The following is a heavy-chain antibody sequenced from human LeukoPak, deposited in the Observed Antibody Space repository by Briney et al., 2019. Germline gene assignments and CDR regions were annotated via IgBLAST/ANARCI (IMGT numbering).Heavy chain of an antibody. V-gene: IGHV1-18*01. CDR1: LYTFTSYG. CDR2: ISAYNGNT. CDR3: ARLRTGYYSSNWFDP. J-gene: IGHJ5*02. Sequence: VASLKVSCAASLYTFTSYGISSVRQAPGHELEWMGWISAYNGNTTYAQKLQGRVTMTRDTSTSTAYMELRSLRSDDTAVYYCARLRTGYYSSNWFDPWGQGTLVTVSS. D-gene: IGHD3-9*01.